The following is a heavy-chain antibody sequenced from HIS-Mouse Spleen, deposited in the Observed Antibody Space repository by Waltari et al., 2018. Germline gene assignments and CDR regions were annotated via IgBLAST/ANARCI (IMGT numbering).Heavy chain of an antibody. CDR3: ARGHDYSNYFDY. V-gene: IGHV1-8*02. CDR2: MNPNRGNT. CDR1: AYTVPSFD. J-gene: IGHJ4*02. Sequence: QVQRVQSGAEVKKPGPSVKIACKGFAYTVPSFDITVMRQATGQGLEWMGWMNPNRGNTGYAQKFQGRVTMTRNTSISTAYMELSSLRSEDTAVYYCARGHDYSNYFDYWGQGTLVTVSS. D-gene: IGHD4-4*01.